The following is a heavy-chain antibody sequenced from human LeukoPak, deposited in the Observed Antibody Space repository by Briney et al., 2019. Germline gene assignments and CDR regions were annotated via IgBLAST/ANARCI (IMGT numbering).Heavy chain of an antibody. J-gene: IGHJ6*03. CDR2: IIPIFGTA. D-gene: IGHD2-2*01. CDR3: ARGVVVVPAATAGDYYYYYYMDV. CDR1: GGTFSSYA. Sequence: ASVKVSCKASGGTFSSYAISWVRQAPGQGLEWMGGIIPIFGTANYAQKFQGRVTITADESTSTAYMELSSLRSEDTAVYYCARGVVVVPAATAGDYYYYYYMDVWGKGTTVTVSS. V-gene: IGHV1-69*13.